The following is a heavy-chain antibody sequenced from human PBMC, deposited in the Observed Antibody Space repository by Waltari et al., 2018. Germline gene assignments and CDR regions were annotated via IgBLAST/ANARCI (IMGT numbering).Heavy chain of an antibody. CDR3: ARAAAAIGDAVDI. V-gene: IGHV3-21*01. CDR1: GFTFSSYS. Sequence: EVQLVESGGGLVKPGGSLRLSCAASGFTFSSYSMNWVRQAPGKGLEWVSSISSSSSYIYYADSVKGRFTISRDNAKNSLYLQMNSLRAEDTAVYYCARAAAAIGDAVDIWGQGTMVTVSS. D-gene: IGHD6-25*01. J-gene: IGHJ3*02. CDR2: ISSSSSYI.